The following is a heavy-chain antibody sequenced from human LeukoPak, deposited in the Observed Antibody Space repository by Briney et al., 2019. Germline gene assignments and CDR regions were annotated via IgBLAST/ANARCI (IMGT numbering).Heavy chain of an antibody. CDR3: ASEIMITFGGVIATDY. Sequence: GGSLRLSCAASGITFSSYEMNWVRQAPGKGLEWVSSISSSSSYIYYADSVKGRFTISRDNAKNSLYLQMNSLRAEDTAVYYCASEIMITFGGVIATDYWGQGTLVTVSS. J-gene: IGHJ4*02. CDR1: GITFSSYE. CDR2: ISSSSSYI. V-gene: IGHV3-21*01. D-gene: IGHD3-16*02.